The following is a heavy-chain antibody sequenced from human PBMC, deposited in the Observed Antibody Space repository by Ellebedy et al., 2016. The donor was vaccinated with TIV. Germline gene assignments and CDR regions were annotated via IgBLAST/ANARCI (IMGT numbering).Heavy chain of an antibody. CDR2: IYYSGST. V-gene: IGHV4-39*01. CDR3: AKHRPPGFDP. CDR1: GGSISSSSYY. J-gene: IGHJ5*02. Sequence: SETLSLXXTVSGGSISSSSYYWGWIRQPPGKGLEWIGSIYYSGSTYYNPSLKSRVTISEDTSKNQISLKLNSMTAADTAVYYCAKHRPPGFDPWGQGTLVTVSS.